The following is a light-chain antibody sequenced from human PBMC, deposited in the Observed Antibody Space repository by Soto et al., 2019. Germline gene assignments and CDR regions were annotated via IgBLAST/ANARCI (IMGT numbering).Light chain of an antibody. CDR2: DVS. CDR1: SRDVGGYNY. Sequence: QSALTRPASVSGSPGQSITISCTGTSRDVGGYNYVSWYQQHPGKAPKLMIYDVSNRPSAVSNRFSGSKSGNTASLTISGPQAEDEADYYCSSYTSSSPLVFGGGTKLTVL. V-gene: IGLV2-14*01. CDR3: SSYTSSSPLV. J-gene: IGLJ2*01.